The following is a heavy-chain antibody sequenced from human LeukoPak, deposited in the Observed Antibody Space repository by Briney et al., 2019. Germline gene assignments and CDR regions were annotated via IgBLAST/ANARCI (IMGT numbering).Heavy chain of an antibody. CDR2: ITGSSDSI. CDR1: GFTFGDYA. Sequence: GGSLRLSCTASGFTFGDYAMNWVRQAPGKGLEWVSYITGSSDSILYADSVEGRFTISRDNAKNSLYLQMNSLRAEDTALYYCAKVPRTNHDNFFDYWGQGTLVTVSS. CDR3: AKVPRTNHDNFFDY. V-gene: IGHV3-48*01. D-gene: IGHD2-8*01. J-gene: IGHJ4*02.